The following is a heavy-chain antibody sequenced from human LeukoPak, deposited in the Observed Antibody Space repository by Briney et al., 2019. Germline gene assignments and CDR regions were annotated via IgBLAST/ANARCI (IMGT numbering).Heavy chain of an antibody. CDR2: IYHSGSS. CDR1: GYSIRTSSH. CDR3: ARGGRYYYDSSGYYYGAGNWFDP. Sequence: SETLSLTCSVSGYSIRTSSHWGWIRQSPGEGLEWMGSIYHSGSSYYNPSLKNRVTLSIDTSKNQFSLRLSSVTAADTAVYYCARGGRYYYDSSGYYYGAGNWFDPWGQGTLVTVSS. J-gene: IGHJ5*02. D-gene: IGHD3-22*01. V-gene: IGHV4-38-2*02.